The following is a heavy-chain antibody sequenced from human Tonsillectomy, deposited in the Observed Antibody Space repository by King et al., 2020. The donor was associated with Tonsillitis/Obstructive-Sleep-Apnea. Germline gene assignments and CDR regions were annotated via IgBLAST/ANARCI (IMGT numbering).Heavy chain of an antibody. CDR1: GFSFSTSGVA. D-gene: IGHD3-16*02. Sequence: TLKESGPTLVKPTQTLTLTCTFSGFSFSTSGVAVGWIRQPPGKALEWLALLYWDDDKRYSPSLKSRLTITKDTSKNQVVLTMTNMDPVDTATYYCAHLRGYDFVWGTYRLDYWGQGTLVTVSS. CDR2: LYWDDDK. V-gene: IGHV2-5*02. J-gene: IGHJ4*02. CDR3: AHLRGYDFVWGTYRLDY.